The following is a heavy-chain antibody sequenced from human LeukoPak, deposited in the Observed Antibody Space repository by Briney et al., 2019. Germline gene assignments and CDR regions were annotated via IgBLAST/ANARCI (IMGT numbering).Heavy chain of an antibody. V-gene: IGHV3-53*01. CDR3: ARGITMTIVAPGY. CDR2: LYGNSVT. Sequence: GGSLRLSCAASGFTVNNNYMTWVRQAPGKGLEWVSVLYGNSVTYYADSVKGRFTISRDSSKNTLYLQMHSLRAEDTAVYYCARGITMTIVAPGYWGQGTLVTVSS. J-gene: IGHJ4*02. CDR1: GFTVNNNY. D-gene: IGHD3-22*01.